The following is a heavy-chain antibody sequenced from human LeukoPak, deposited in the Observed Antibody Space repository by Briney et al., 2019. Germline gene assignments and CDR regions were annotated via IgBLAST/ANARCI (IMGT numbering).Heavy chain of an antibody. CDR1: GYTFTGHY. CDR3: ARGLYYYDPVDY. Sequence: GASVKVSCQASGYTFTGHYMHWVRQAPGQGLEWMGGINPNSGGTNYAQKVQGRVTMTRDTSSSTAYMELSRLRSDDTAVYYCARGLYYYDPVDYWGQGTLVTVSS. J-gene: IGHJ4*02. V-gene: IGHV1-2*02. CDR2: INPNSGGT. D-gene: IGHD3-22*01.